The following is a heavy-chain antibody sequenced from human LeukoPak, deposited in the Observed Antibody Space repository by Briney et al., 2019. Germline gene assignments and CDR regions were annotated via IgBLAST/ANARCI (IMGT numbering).Heavy chain of an antibody. Sequence: PSETLSPTCTVSGGSISSSSYYWGWIRQPPGKGLEWIGSIYYSGSTYYNPSLKSRVTISVDTSKNQFSLKLSSVTAADTAVYYCARHSFHDFWSGYSLDAFDIWGQGTMVTVSS. J-gene: IGHJ3*02. D-gene: IGHD3-3*01. V-gene: IGHV4-39*01. CDR1: GGSISSSSYY. CDR3: ARHSFHDFWSGYSLDAFDI. CDR2: IYYSGST.